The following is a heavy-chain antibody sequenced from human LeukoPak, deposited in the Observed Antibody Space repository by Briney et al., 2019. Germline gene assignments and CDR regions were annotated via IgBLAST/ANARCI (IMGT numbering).Heavy chain of an antibody. Sequence: ASVKVSCKASGYTFTGYYMNWVRQAPGQGLEWMVRINPNTVGTNYAKNFQGSVTMTRDTSITTVYMELSRLRSDDTAVYYCARVGDGLNDGFDIWGQGTMVTVSS. D-gene: IGHD5-24*01. V-gene: IGHV1-2*06. J-gene: IGHJ3*02. CDR2: INPNTVGT. CDR1: GYTFTGYY. CDR3: ARVGDGLNDGFDI.